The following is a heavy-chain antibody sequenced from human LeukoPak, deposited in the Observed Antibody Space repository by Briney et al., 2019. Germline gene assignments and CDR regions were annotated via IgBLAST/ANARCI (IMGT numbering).Heavy chain of an antibody. CDR2: SKNDGRST. V-gene: IGHV3-74*01. Sequence: GGSLRLSCAASGFTFSNYGMSWVRQAPGKGLVWVSRSKNDGRSTSYADSVKGRFTISRDSAKNTLFLQMDSLRAEDTAVYYCARAGYSSGWYYFDYWGQGTLVTVSS. CDR3: ARAGYSSGWYYFDY. D-gene: IGHD6-19*01. CDR1: GFTFSNYG. J-gene: IGHJ4*02.